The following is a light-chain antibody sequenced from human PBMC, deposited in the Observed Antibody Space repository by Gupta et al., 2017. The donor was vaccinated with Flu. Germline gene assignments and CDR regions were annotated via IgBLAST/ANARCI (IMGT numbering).Light chain of an antibody. Sequence: DIQITQSPSSLPASVGDRVTITCRASQSISSYLNWYQQKPGKAPKLLIYAASSLQGGVPSRFSGSRSGTDFTLTISRMLREDFATYYCQQSYDSPQTFGQGTRVEVK. CDR2: AAS. V-gene: IGKV1-39*01. CDR1: QSISSY. J-gene: IGKJ1*01. CDR3: QQSYDSPQT.